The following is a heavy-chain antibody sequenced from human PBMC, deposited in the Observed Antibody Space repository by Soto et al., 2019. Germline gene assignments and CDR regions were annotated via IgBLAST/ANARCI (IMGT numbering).Heavy chain of an antibody. CDR2: ISGSGGST. V-gene: IGHV3-23*01. D-gene: IGHD3-10*01. CDR1: GFTFSSYA. CDR3: AKDITPHLRGVRWGAFDI. J-gene: IGHJ3*02. Sequence: EVQLLESGGGLVQPGGSLRLSCAASGFTFSSYAMSWVRQAPGKGLEWVSAISGSGGSTYYADSVKGRFTISRDNSKNTLYLQMNSLRAEDTAVYYCAKDITPHLRGVRWGAFDIWGQGTMVTVSS.